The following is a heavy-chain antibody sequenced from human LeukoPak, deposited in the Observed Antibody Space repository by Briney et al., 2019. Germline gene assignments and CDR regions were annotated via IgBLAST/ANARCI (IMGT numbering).Heavy chain of an antibody. CDR1: GFTFSSHW. CDR2: IKEDGSEK. D-gene: IGHD1-26*01. V-gene: IGHV3-7*05. CDR3: VRSGGY. Sequence: GGSLRLSCAASGFTFSSHWMNWVRQAPGKGLEWVAYIKEDGSEKYYVDSVKGRFTISRDNAKNSLCLQMNSLRAEDTAIYYCVRSGGYWGQGTLVTVSS. J-gene: IGHJ4*02.